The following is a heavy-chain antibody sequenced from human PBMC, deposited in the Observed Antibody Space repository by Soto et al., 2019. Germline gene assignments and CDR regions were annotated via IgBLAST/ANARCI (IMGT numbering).Heavy chain of an antibody. D-gene: IGHD5-18*01. Sequence: SETLSLTCTVSGDSISSGDYYWSWIRHPPGKGLEWIGEINHSGSTNYNPSLKSRVTISVDTSKNQFSLKLSSVTAADTAVYYCARHRRGYSYLGFDYWGQGTLVTVSS. CDR2: INHSGST. V-gene: IGHV4-39*01. J-gene: IGHJ4*02. CDR3: ARHRRGYSYLGFDY. CDR1: GDSISSGDYY.